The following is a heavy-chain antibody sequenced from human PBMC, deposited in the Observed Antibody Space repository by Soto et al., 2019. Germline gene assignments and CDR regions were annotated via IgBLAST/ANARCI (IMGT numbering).Heavy chain of an antibody. CDR2: LSYDGDKE. J-gene: IGHJ4*02. Sequence: QVQLEESGGNVVQPGRSLRLSCAASGFSFSDYGMHWVRQAPGKGLESVALLSYDGDKEYYADSVKGRFTISRDNSKNTVFLQMNSLRPEDTAVYYCGKDLMGEQWRGVMQYWGQGTLVTVSS. D-gene: IGHD3-16*01. CDR1: GFSFSDYG. V-gene: IGHV3-30*18. CDR3: GKDLMGEQWRGVMQY.